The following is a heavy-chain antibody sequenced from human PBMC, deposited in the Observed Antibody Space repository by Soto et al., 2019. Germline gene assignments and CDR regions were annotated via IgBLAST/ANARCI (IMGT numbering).Heavy chain of an antibody. V-gene: IGHV1-3*01. Sequence: GASVKVSCKASGYTFTSYAMHWVRQAPGQRLEWMGWINAGNGNTKYSQKFQGRVTITRDTSASTAYMELSSLRSEDTAVYYCARSSVVVTALDYWRQGTLVTVSS. D-gene: IGHD2-21*02. J-gene: IGHJ4*02. CDR2: INAGNGNT. CDR1: GYTFTSYA. CDR3: ARSSVVVTALDY.